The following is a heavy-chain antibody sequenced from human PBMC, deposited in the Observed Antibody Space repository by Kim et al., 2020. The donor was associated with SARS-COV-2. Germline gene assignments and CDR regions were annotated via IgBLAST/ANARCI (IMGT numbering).Heavy chain of an antibody. J-gene: IGHJ6*02. CDR2: INTNTGNP. D-gene: IGHD3-10*01. Sequence: ASVKVSCKASGYTFTSYAMNWVRQAPGQGLEWMGWINTNTGNPTYAQGFTGRFVFSLDTSVSTAYLQISSLKAEDTAVYYCARDLEPHMVRGVNPWDYYYGMDVWGQGTTVTVSS. CDR1: GYTFTSYA. V-gene: IGHV7-4-1*02. CDR3: ARDLEPHMVRGVNPWDYYYGMDV.